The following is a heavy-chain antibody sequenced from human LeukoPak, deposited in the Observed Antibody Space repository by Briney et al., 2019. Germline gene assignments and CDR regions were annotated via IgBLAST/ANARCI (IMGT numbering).Heavy chain of an antibody. V-gene: IGHV3-48*03. CDR3: ARDRSVLRGVISDY. J-gene: IGHJ4*02. CDR2: ISSGGYTT. CDR1: GFTFSSHD. D-gene: IGHD3-10*01. Sequence: GGSLRLSCTDSGFTFSSHDMNWVRQAPGKGLEWVSYISSGGYTTRYADSVKGRFTVSRDNTKNSLYLQMNSLRVEDTAVYYCARDRSVLRGVISDYWGQGTLVTVSS.